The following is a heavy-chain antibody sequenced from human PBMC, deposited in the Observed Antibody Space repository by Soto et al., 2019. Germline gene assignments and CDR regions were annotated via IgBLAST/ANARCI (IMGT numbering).Heavy chain of an antibody. CDR2: ISYGGTT. Sequence: QVQLQESGPGLVKPSQTLSLTCTVSGGSMNSGGYCWNWIRQHPGEGLEWIGCISYGGTTSYNPSLKSRVTISVDTSKNQFSLKLSSLTAADTAVYYCSRGILVWGQGTLITVSS. D-gene: IGHD2-15*01. J-gene: IGHJ4*02. V-gene: IGHV4-31*03. CDR1: GGSMNSGGYC. CDR3: SRGILV.